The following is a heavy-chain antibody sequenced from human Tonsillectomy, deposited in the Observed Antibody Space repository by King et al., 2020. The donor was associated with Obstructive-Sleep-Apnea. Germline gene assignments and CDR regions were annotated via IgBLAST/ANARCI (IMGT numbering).Heavy chain of an antibody. Sequence: VQLQESGPGLVKPSQTLSLTCTVSGGSISSGGYYWSWIRQHPGKGLEWIGYIYYSGSTYYNPSLKSQVTISVDTSKNQFSLKLSSVTAADTAVYYCARAHLTLSPNAFDIWGQGTMVTVSS. CDR2: IYYSGST. CDR3: ARAHLTLSPNAFDI. J-gene: IGHJ3*02. V-gene: IGHV4-31*01. CDR1: GGSISSGGYY. D-gene: IGHD4/OR15-4a*01.